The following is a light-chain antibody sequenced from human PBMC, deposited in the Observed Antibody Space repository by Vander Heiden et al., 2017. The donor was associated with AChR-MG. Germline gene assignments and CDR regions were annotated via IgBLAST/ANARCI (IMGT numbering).Light chain of an antibody. Sequence: EIVMTQSPATLSVSPGERATLSCRASQSVSSNVAWYQQKPGQPPRLLIYGASTRATGIPARCSGSGSGTEFTLTISSLQSEDFAVYYCQQYNNWLFTFGPGTKVDIK. CDR2: GAS. V-gene: IGKV3-15*01. J-gene: IGKJ3*01. CDR3: QQYNNWLFT. CDR1: QSVSSN.